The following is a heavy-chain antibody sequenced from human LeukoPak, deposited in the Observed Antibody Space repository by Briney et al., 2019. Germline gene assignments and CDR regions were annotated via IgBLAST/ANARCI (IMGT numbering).Heavy chain of an antibody. V-gene: IGHV3-23*01. Sequence: GGTLRLSCAASGFTFSTYGMSWVRQAPGKGLEWVSTISGSGVNTYYADSVKGRFTISRDNAKNSLYLQMNSLRAEDTAVYYCARCRSYYYYYMDVWGKGTTVTISS. CDR1: GFTFSTYG. J-gene: IGHJ6*03. CDR3: ARCRSYYYYYMDV. D-gene: IGHD2-15*01. CDR2: ISGSGVNT.